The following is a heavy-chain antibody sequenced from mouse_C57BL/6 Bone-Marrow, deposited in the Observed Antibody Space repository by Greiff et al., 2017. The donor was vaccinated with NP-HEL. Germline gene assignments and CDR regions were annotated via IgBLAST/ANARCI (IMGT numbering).Heavy chain of an antibody. CDR1: GYTFTDYE. D-gene: IGHD2-4*01. CDR2: IDPETGGT. V-gene: IGHV1-15*01. CDR3: AGGGTNDYGGDY. Sequence: VQLQQSGAELVRPGASVTLSCKASGYTFTDYEMHWVKQTPVHGLEWIGAIDPETGGTAYNQKFKGKAILTADKSSSTAYMELRSLTSEDSAVYYCAGGGTNDYGGDYWGQGTTLTVSS. J-gene: IGHJ2*01.